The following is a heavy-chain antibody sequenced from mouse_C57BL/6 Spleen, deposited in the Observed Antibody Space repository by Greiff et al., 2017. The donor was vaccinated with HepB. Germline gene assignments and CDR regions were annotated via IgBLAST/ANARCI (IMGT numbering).Heavy chain of an antibody. J-gene: IGHJ2*01. D-gene: IGHD2-4*01. V-gene: IGHV1-18*01. Sequence: VQLKESGPELVKPGASVKIPCKASGYTFTDYNMDWVKQSHGKSLEWIGDINPNNGGTIYNQKFKGKATLTVDKSSSTAHMELRSLTSEDTAVYYCARWGGDYDEGFNYWGQGTTLTVSS. CDR3: ARWGGDYDEGFNY. CDR2: INPNNGGT. CDR1: GYTFTDYN.